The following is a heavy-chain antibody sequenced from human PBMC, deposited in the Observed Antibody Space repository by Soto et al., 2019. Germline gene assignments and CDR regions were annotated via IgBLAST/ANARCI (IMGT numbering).Heavy chain of an antibody. V-gene: IGHV3-73*02. CDR1: GFTFSGSA. J-gene: IGHJ5*02. CDR3: TRFSMDSSSGWFDP. D-gene: IGHD6-19*01. CDR2: IRSKVNTYAT. Sequence: EVFLVESGGGLVQPGGSLKVSCAASGFTFSGSAIHWVRQASGQGLEWVGRIRSKVNTYATAYAASVKGRFTISRDDSKNTAYLEMNSLKTEDTAVYYCTRFSMDSSSGWFDPWGQGTLVAVSS.